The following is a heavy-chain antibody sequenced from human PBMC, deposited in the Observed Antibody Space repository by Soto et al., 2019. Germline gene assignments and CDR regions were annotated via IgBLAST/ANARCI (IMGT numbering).Heavy chain of an antibody. J-gene: IGHJ4*02. CDR1: GYTFASYG. V-gene: IGHV1-18*01. D-gene: IGHD1-1*01. CDR3: ARDRVSEAKKQPRYDY. CDR2: ISAYNGNT. Sequence: GASVKVSCKASGYTFASYGISWVRQAPGQGLEWMGWISAYNGNTNYAQKLQGRVTMTTDTSTSTAYMELRSLRSDDTAVYYCARDRVSEAKKQPRYDYWGQGTLVTVSS.